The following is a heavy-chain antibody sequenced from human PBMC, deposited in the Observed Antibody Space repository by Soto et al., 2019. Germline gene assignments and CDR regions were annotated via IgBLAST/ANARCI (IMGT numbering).Heavy chain of an antibody. J-gene: IGHJ6*03. D-gene: IGHD2-2*01. CDR1: GGSFSGYY. CDR2: INHSGST. CDR3: ARERYCSSTSCYLPYYYYMDV. Sequence: ASETLSLTCAVYGGSFSGYYWSWIRQPPGKGLEWIVEINHSGSTNYNPSLKSRVTISVDTSKNQFSLKLSSVTAADTAVYYCARERYCSSTSCYLPYYYYMDVWGKGTTVTVSS. V-gene: IGHV4-34*01.